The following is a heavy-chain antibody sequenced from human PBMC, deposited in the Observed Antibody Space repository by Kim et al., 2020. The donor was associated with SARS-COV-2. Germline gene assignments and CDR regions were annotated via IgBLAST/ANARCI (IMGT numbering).Heavy chain of an antibody. CDR3: AKERLDCTTNSCDYYSYSAMDV. J-gene: IGHJ6*02. Sequence: GGSLRLSCAASGFTFSTYVMTWVRQAPGKGLEWVSGITGSGTRTYYTDSVTGRFTISRDNSKKTLFLQMNTLRAEDTAIYYCAKERLDCTTNSCDYYSYSAMDVWGQGTAVTVS. D-gene: IGHD2-2*01. CDR1: GFTFSTYV. CDR2: ITGSGTRT. V-gene: IGHV3-23*01.